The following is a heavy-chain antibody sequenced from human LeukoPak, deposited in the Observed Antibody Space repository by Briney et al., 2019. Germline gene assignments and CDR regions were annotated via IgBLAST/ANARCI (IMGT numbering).Heavy chain of an antibody. J-gene: IGHJ6*02. CDR2: ISYDGSNK. V-gene: IGHV3-30-3*01. CDR1: GFTFSSYA. Sequence: GGSLRLSCAASGFTFSSYAMHWVRQAPGKGLEWVAVISYDGSNKYYADSVKGRFTISRDNSKDTLYLQMNSLRAEDTAVYYCARGPERTGVGTRYYYDMDVWGQGTTVTVSS. D-gene: IGHD2-8*01. CDR3: ARGPERTGVGTRYYYDMDV.